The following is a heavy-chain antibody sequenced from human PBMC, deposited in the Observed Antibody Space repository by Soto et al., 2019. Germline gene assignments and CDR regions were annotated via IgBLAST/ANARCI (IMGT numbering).Heavy chain of an antibody. CDR1: GYTFTSYY. J-gene: IGHJ6*02. CDR2: INPSGGST. CDR3: ARDQVTIFGVVIHYYYGMDV. Sequence: ASVKVSCKASGYTFTSYYMHWVRQAPGQGLEWMGIINPSGGSTSYAQKFQGRVTMTRDTSTSTVYMELSSLRSEDTAVYYCARDQVTIFGVVIHYYYGMDVWGQGTTVTVSS. V-gene: IGHV1-46*01. D-gene: IGHD3-3*01.